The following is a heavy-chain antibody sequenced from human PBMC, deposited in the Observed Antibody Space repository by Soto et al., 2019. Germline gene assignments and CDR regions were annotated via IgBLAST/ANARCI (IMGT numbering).Heavy chain of an antibody. D-gene: IGHD5-12*01. J-gene: IGHJ6*02. CDR3: ARDLGYSGDDPAYYYYYYGMDV. Sequence: SETLSLTCTVSGGSISSYYWSWIRQPPGKGLEWIGYIYYSGSTNYNPSLKSRVTISVDTSKNQFSLKLSSVTAADTAVYYCARDLGYSGDDPAYYYYYYGMDVWGQGTTVTVSS. CDR2: IYYSGST. CDR1: GGSISSYY. V-gene: IGHV4-59*01.